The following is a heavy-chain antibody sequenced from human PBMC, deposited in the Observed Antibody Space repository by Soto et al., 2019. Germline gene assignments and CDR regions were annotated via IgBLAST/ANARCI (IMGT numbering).Heavy chain of an antibody. J-gene: IGHJ3*02. CDR2: INAGNGNT. CDR3: ARRDRCNHEAFHI. Sequence: ASEKVSCKASGYTFTSYAMHRVRQAPGQRLEWMGWINAGNGNTKYSQKFQGRVTITRDTSASTAYMELSSLRSEDTAVYFCARRDRCNHEAFHIRGQATMGT. D-gene: IGHD2-15*01. V-gene: IGHV1-3*01. CDR1: GYTFTSYA.